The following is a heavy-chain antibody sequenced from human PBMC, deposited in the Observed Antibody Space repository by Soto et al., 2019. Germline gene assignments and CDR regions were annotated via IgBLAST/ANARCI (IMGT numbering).Heavy chain of an antibody. CDR2: ISDSSSTI. V-gene: IGHV3-48*01. J-gene: IGHJ4*02. CDR1: GFTFNTYN. CDR3: ARDDYPYYDDSSGYHFDY. Sequence: GGSLRLCCAASGFTFNTYNMNWVRQAPGKGLEWVSYISDSSSTIHYADSVKGRFTISRDNAKNSLYLQMSSLRAEDTAVYYCARDDYPYYDDSSGYHFDYWGQGALVTVSS. D-gene: IGHD3-22*01.